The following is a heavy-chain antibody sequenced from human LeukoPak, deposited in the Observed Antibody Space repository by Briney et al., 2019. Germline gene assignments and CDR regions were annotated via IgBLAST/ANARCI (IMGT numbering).Heavy chain of an antibody. D-gene: IGHD1-26*01. J-gene: IGHJ4*02. CDR2: IYYSGST. CDR3: ARGGGSLLFDY. Sequence: SETLSLTCTVSGGSISSYYWSWIRQPPGKGLEWIGYIYYSGSTNYNPSLKSRVTISVDTSKNQFSLKLSSVTAADTAVYYCARGGGSLLFDYWGQGTLVTVSS. V-gene: IGHV4-59*01. CDR1: GGSISSYY.